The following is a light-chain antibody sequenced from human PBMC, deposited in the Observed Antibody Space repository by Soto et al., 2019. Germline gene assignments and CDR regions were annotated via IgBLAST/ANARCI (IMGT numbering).Light chain of an antibody. Sequence: EIVLTQSPGTLSLSPGERATLSCRASQSVSSSYLAWYQQKPGQAPRLLIYGASTRATGSPDRFSGGGSGTDVTLTISRLEPEDFAVYYCQQYGSSPFTFGPGTKVDIK. CDR3: QQYGSSPFT. CDR1: QSVSSSY. J-gene: IGKJ3*01. CDR2: GAS. V-gene: IGKV3-20*01.